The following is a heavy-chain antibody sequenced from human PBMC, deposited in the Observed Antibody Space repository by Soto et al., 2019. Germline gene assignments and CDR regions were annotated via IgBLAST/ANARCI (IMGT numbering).Heavy chain of an antibody. J-gene: IGHJ3*02. CDR1: GYTFTGYY. Sequence: ASVKVSCKASGYTFTGYYMHWVRQAPGQGLEWMGWINPNSGGTNYAQKFQGWVTMTRDTSISTAYMELSRLRSDDTAVYYCARVHIDILTGHTNDAFDIWGQGTMVTVSS. V-gene: IGHV1-2*04. D-gene: IGHD3-9*01. CDR2: INPNSGGT. CDR3: ARVHIDILTGHTNDAFDI.